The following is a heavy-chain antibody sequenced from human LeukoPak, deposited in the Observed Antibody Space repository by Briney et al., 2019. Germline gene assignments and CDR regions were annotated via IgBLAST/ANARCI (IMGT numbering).Heavy chain of an antibody. CDR3: AREWSAFDY. CDR1: GDPISSHSGYK. D-gene: IGHD3-3*01. V-gene: IGHV4-61*08. J-gene: IGHJ4*02. Sequence: SETLSLTCTVSGDPISSHSGYKWNWIRQAPGKGLEWIGYVYYSGTTSYNPSVNSRVTISVDTSKNQFTLKLTSVTAADTAVYYCAREWSAFDYWGQGTLVTVSS. CDR2: VYYSGTT.